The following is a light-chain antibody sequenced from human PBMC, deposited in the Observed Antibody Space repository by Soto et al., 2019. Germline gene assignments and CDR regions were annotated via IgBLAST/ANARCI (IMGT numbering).Light chain of an antibody. J-gene: IGKJ4*01. CDR1: QSVRSN. CDR3: QQYDNWPLT. CDR2: GAS. V-gene: IGKV3-15*01. Sequence: EVVMTQSPATLSVSPGEGATLSCRASQSVRSNLAWYQKKPGQSHRLLIYGASTRATAVPARFSGSGSGTEFTLNIRSLQSEDFAVYYCQQYDNWPLTFGGGTQVEIK.